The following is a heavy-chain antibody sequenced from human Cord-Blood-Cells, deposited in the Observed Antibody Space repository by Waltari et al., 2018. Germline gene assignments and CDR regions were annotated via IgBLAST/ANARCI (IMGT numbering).Heavy chain of an antibody. CDR2: INSDGSST. V-gene: IGHV3-74*01. CDR3: AREARASRAFDI. Sequence: EVQLVESGGGLVQPGGSLRLSCAAYGFTFSTYWMPWVRQAPGKGLVWVSRINSDGSSTSYADSVKGRFTISRDNAKNTLYLQMNSLRAEDTAVYYCAREARASRAFDIWGQGTMVTVSS. J-gene: IGHJ3*02. CDR1: GFTFSTYW. D-gene: IGHD6-13*01.